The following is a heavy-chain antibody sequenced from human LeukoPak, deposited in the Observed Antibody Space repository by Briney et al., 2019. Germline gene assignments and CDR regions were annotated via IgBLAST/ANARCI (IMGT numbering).Heavy chain of an antibody. V-gene: IGHV3-23*01. Sequence: GGSLRLSCAASGFTFSNYAMSWVRQAPGKGLEWVSGISASGGSTYYADSVKGRFTISRDNSKNTLYQQMNSLRADDTAVYYCAKDRICSGGSCYYFDYWGQGTLVTVSS. CDR2: ISASGGST. CDR3: AKDRICSGGSCYYFDY. CDR1: GFTFSNYA. D-gene: IGHD2-15*01. J-gene: IGHJ4*02.